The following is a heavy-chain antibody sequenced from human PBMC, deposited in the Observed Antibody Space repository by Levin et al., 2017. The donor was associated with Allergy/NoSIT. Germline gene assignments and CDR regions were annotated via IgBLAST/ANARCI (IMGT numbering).Heavy chain of an antibody. J-gene: IGHJ4*02. CDR1: GFTFNTYG. CDR2: ISYDGSDSDK. Sequence: GGSLRLSCTASGFTFNTYGFHWVRRAPGKGLEWVAVISYDGSDSDKSYADSVKGRFTISRDNSKNTLYLQMNSLRPEDTAVYYCAKVGPDRGGYMFHFDYWGQGTPVTVSS. CDR3: AKVGPDRGGYMFHFDY. V-gene: IGHV3-30*18. D-gene: IGHD1-26*01.